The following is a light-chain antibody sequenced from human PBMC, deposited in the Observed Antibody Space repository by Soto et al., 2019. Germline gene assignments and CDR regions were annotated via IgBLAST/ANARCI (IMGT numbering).Light chain of an antibody. CDR3: TSYAGSNTFVV. Sequence: QSALTQPPSASGSPGQSVAISCTGTSSDVGGYNYVSWYQQHPGKAPKLMIYEVTKRPSGVPDRFSGSESGNTASLTVSGLQAEDEAYYYCTSYAGSNTFVVYGGGTKLTVL. CDR1: SSDVGGYNY. V-gene: IGLV2-8*01. J-gene: IGLJ3*02. CDR2: EVT.